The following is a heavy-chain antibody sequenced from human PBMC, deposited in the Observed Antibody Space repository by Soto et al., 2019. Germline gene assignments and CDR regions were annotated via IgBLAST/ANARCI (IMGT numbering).Heavy chain of an antibody. CDR3: ARIGFLGEVDF. V-gene: IGHV3-74*01. CDR2: ISGEGTVT. D-gene: IGHD3-16*01. Sequence: DAQLVESGGGLVQPGGALRLSCATSGFTFSTWIHWVRQAPGEGLVWVSRISGEGTVTDYAESVKGRFTVSRDIAKSTLFWQMTSMRVDETAVYYCARIGFLGEVDFWGQGTLVTVSS. J-gene: IGHJ4*02. CDR1: GFTFSTW.